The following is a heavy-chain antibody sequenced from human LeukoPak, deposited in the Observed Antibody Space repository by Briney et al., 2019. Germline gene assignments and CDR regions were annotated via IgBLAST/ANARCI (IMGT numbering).Heavy chain of an antibody. D-gene: IGHD2-2*01. Sequence: PPQTLSLTCAISGDIVSSNSVTWNWIRQSPSRGLEWLGRTYYRSTWYNDYAVSVRGRITVNPDTSKNQFSLHLNSVTPEDTAVYYCARRLTQYDCFDPWGQGILVTVSS. V-gene: IGHV6-1*01. CDR2: TYYRSTWYN. CDR3: ARRLTQYDCFDP. J-gene: IGHJ5*02. CDR1: GDIVSSNSVT.